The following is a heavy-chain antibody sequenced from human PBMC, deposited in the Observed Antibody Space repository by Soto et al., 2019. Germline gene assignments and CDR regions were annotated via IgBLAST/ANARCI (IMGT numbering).Heavy chain of an antibody. Sequence: ASVNGSCKSSGYTFISYAISWVRQAPGQGLECMGWISAYNGNTNYEQKLQDRVTMTTDTSTSTAYMELRSLRSDDTAVYYCARVGSSGYLLWGQGTLVTVSS. CDR3: ARVGSSGYLL. D-gene: IGHD3-22*01. CDR2: ISAYNGNT. V-gene: IGHV1-18*01. CDR1: GYTFISYA. J-gene: IGHJ4*02.